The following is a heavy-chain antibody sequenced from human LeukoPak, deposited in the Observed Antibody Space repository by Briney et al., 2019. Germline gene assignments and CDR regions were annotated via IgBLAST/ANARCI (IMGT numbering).Heavy chain of an antibody. CDR3: AKEGRVRGVIRPRYYYYMDV. CDR1: GFTSRSYE. J-gene: IGHJ6*03. V-gene: IGHV3-48*03. D-gene: IGHD3-10*01. Sequence: GGSLTLSCEDSGFTSRSYEMNWVRQAPGKGLEWIAYLSSSGSAFSYADSVKGRFTIARDNAKNSVYLEMNSLRAEDTAVYYCAKEGRVRGVIRPRYYYYMDVWGKGTTVTISS. CDR2: LSSSGSAF.